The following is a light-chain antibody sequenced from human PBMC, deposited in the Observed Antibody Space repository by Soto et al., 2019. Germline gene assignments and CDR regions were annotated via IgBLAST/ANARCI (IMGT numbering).Light chain of an antibody. CDR2: NNN. CDR3: AARDDSLNGWV. Sequence: QAVVTQPPSASGTPGQRVTISCSGSSSNIGSNTVNWYQQLPGTAPKLLIYNNNQRPSGVPDRFSGSKSGTSASLAISGLQSEDEADYYCAARDDSLNGWVFGGGTQLTVL. J-gene: IGLJ7*01. V-gene: IGLV1-44*01. CDR1: SSNIGSNT.